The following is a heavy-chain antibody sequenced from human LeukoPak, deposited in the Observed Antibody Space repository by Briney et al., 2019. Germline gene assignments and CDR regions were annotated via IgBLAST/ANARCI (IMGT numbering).Heavy chain of an antibody. D-gene: IGHD2-2*01. CDR1: GFTFSSYW. Sequence: GGSLRLSCAASGFTFSSYWMSWVRQAPGKGLEWVANIKQDGSEKYYVDSVKGRFTISRDNAKNSLYLQMNSLRDEDTAVYYCARSRYCSSTSCLGQVYNMDVWGKGTTVTVSS. CDR2: IKQDGSEK. CDR3: ARSRYCSSTSCLGQVYNMDV. J-gene: IGHJ6*03. V-gene: IGHV3-7*01.